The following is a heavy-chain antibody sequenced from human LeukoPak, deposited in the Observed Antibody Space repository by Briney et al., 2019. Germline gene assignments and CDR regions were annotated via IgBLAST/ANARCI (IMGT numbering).Heavy chain of an antibody. J-gene: IGHJ6*02. CDR2: IYYSGST. CDR3: ARDHTETSSLNFRNYYYYGMDI. CDR1: GGSISSGGYS. V-gene: IGHV4-31*11. Sequence: PSETLSLTCAASGGSISSGGYSWSWIRQPPGKGLEWIGYIYYSGSTYYSPSLTSRVTMSVYTSKNQFSLKLSSVTAADTAIYYCARDHTETSSLNFRNYYYYGMDIWGQGTTVIVSS. D-gene: IGHD4-4*01.